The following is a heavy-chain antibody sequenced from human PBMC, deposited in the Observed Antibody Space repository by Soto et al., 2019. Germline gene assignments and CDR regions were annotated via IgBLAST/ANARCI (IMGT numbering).Heavy chain of an antibody. CDR1: GFSFSNYN. V-gene: IGHV3-48*02. Sequence: GGSLRLSCVASGFSFSNYNMNWVRQAPGKGLEWVSYITDSSDTVHYADSVRGRFTITRDNAESSLYLQMNSLRDEDTAVYFCARDFGHGYYLDYWGRGTLVTVYS. D-gene: IGHD3-3*01. J-gene: IGHJ4*02. CDR2: ITDSSDTV. CDR3: ARDFGHGYYLDY.